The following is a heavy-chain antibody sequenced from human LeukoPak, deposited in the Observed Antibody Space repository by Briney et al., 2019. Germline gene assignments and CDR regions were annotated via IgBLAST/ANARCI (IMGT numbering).Heavy chain of an antibody. Sequence: SETLSLTCTVSGGSISINNYYWAWIRQPPGKGLEWIANIYYSGSTYYNPSLKSRVTISINTSKNQFSLSLTSVTAADTAVYYCARIPSPGWFDPWGQGTLVTVSS. CDR3: ARIPSPGWFDP. CDR2: IYYSGST. J-gene: IGHJ5*02. CDR1: GGSISINNYY. V-gene: IGHV4-39*07.